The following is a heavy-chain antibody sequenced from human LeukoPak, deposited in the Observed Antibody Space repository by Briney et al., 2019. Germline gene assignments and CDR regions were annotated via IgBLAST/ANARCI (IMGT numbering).Heavy chain of an antibody. D-gene: IGHD6-13*01. J-gene: IGHJ6*02. V-gene: IGHV4-34*01. CDR3: ARASSSGYYYYGMDV. CDR1: GGSFSGYY. CDR2: INHSGST. Sequence: SETLSLTCAVYGGSFSGYYWSWIRQSPGKGLEWIGEINHSGSTNYNPSLKSRVTISVDTSKNQFSLKLSSVTAADTAVYYCARASSSGYYYYGMDVWGQGTTVTVSS.